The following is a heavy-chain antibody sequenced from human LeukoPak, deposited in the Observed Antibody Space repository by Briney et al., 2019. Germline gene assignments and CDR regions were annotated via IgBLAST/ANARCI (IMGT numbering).Heavy chain of an antibody. Sequence: PGGTLRLSCAASGFSFSSYGMSWVRQAPGKGLEWVSAISSTGGTTYYADSVKGRFTISRDNSKNTLYLQMNSLRAEDTAVYYCAKDPQAITFGGVIDDYWGQGTLVTVSS. CDR1: GFSFSSYG. CDR2: ISSTGGTT. J-gene: IGHJ4*02. D-gene: IGHD3-16*01. CDR3: AKDPQAITFGGVIDDY. V-gene: IGHV3-23*01.